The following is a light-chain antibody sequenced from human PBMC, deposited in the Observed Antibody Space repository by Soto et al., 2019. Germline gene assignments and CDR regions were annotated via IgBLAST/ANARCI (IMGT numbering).Light chain of an antibody. CDR2: VNFRGAH. Sequence: QPVLTQPPSASASLGASVTLTCTVTGGHTNYAIAWHQQSPGKGPRYLMTVNFRGAHNKGAGIRDRFSGSSTGAERYLTISTLQSDDEAVYFCQTWGSYIHVFGPGTKLTVL. CDR1: GGHTNYA. V-gene: IGLV4-69*01. CDR3: QTWGSYIHV. J-gene: IGLJ1*01.